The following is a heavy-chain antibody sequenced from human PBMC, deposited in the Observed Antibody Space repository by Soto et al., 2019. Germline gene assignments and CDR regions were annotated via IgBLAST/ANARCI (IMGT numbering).Heavy chain of an antibody. V-gene: IGHV4-39*01. J-gene: IGHJ4*02. D-gene: IGHD3-22*01. CDR1: GGSISSSSYY. CDR2: IYYSGRT. Sequence: SETLSLTCTVSGGSISSSSYYWGWIRQPPGKGLEWIGSIYYSGRTYYNPSLKSRVTISVDTSKNQFSLKLSSVTAADTAVYYCARNRGAGYYDSSGYYDYWGQGTLVTVS. CDR3: ARNRGAGYYDSSGYYDY.